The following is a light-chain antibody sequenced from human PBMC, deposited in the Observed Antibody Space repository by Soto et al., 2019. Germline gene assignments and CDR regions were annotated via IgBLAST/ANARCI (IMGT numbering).Light chain of an antibody. J-gene: IGKJ1*01. CDR3: QQYGSSPPT. CDR1: QSVSSNY. CDR2: GAS. Sequence: EIVLTQSPGTLSLSPGERATLSCRASQSVSSNYLAWYQRKPGQAPRLLIYGASNWATGIPNRFSGSGSGTDFTLTITRLEPEDFVVYYCQQYGSSPPTFGQGTKGEI. V-gene: IGKV3-20*01.